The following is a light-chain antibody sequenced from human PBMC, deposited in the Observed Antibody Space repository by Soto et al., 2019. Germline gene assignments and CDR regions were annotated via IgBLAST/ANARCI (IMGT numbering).Light chain of an antibody. J-gene: IGKJ4*01. CDR3: QQYNSYLLT. V-gene: IGKV1-5*01. Sequence: DIQMTQSPSTLSASVGDRVTITCRASQSISSWLAWYQQKPGKAPKLLIYDASSLESGVPSRFSGGGSGTEFTLNISSLQPDDFATYYCQQYNSYLLTFGGGTKVEIK. CDR1: QSISSW. CDR2: DAS.